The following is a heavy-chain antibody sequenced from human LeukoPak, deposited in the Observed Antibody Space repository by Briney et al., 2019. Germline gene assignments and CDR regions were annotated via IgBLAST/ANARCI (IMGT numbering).Heavy chain of an antibody. CDR3: ARVGLALDY. V-gene: IGHV3-48*04. CDR2: ISSSSSTI. Sequence: PGGSLRLSCAASGFTFSSYNMNWVRQAPGKGLEWVSYISSSSSTIYYADSVKGRFTISRDNAKNSLYLQMNSLRAEDTAVYYCARVGLALDYWGQGTLVTVSS. D-gene: IGHD3/OR15-3a*01. J-gene: IGHJ4*02. CDR1: GFTFSSYN.